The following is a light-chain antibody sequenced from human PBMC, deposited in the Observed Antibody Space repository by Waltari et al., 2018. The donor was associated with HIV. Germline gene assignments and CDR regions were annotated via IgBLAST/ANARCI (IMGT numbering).Light chain of an antibody. CDR1: SSNIGQNS. Sequence: QSVLTQPPSVSAAPGQRVTISCSGSSSNIGQNSVSWSQQVPRTAPKLLIYENTKRPSGIPDRFSGSKSGTSATLGITGLQTGDEADYYCETWDSSLSAGVFGGGTKVTVL. CDR2: ENT. CDR3: ETWDSSLSAGV. J-gene: IGLJ2*01. V-gene: IGLV1-51*02.